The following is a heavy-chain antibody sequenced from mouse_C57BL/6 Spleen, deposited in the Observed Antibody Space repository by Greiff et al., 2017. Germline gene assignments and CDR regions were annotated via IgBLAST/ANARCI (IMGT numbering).Heavy chain of an antibody. Sequence: ESGPGLVKPSQSLSLTCSVTGYSITSGYYWNWIRQFPGNKLEWMGYISYDGSNNYNPSLKNRISITRDTSKNQFFLKLNSVTTEDTATYYCAGYGYYYFEYWGQGTTLTVSS. CDR1: GYSITSGYY. CDR3: AGYGYYYFEY. V-gene: IGHV3-6*01. CDR2: ISYDGSN. J-gene: IGHJ2*01. D-gene: IGHD2-2*01.